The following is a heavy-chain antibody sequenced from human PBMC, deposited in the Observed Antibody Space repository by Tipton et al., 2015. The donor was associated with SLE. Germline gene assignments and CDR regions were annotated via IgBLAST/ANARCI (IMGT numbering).Heavy chain of an antibody. J-gene: IGHJ4*02. CDR3: ARGGGSPSY. Sequence: TLSLTCTVSGGSISSSSYYWSWIRQPPGKGLEWIGCIYFTGSTNYNPSLKSRVTISVDMSKNQFSLKLTSVTAADTAVYYCARGGGSPSYWGQGTLVTVSS. V-gene: IGHV4-61*01. D-gene: IGHD2-15*01. CDR2: IYFTGST. CDR1: GGSISSSSYY.